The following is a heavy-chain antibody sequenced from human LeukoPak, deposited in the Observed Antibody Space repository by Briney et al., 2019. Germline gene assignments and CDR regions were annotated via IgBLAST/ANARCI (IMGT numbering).Heavy chain of an antibody. CDR1: GYTFTYRY. D-gene: IGHD2-15*01. J-gene: IGHJ3*02. CDR3: ANPLGYCSGGSCSHDAFDI. Sequence: ASVKVSCKASGYTFTYRYLHWVRQAHGQALEWMGWITPFNGNTNYAQKFQDRVTITRDRSMSTAYMELSSLRSEDTAMYYCANPLGYCSGGSCSHDAFDIWGQGTMVTVSS. V-gene: IGHV1-45*02. CDR2: ITPFNGNT.